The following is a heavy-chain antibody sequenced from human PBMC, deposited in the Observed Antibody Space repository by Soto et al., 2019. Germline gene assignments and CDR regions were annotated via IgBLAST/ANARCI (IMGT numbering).Heavy chain of an antibody. CDR2: MNTDGSST. Sequence: EVQLVESGGGLVQPGESLRLSCAASGFTLSSRWMHWFRQAPGKGLVWVSRMNTDGSSTSYADSVKGRFTISRDKAKNTMYLQRNSLRAEDTAMYYCARDQDTFGQAVFDSWGQGTLVTVSS. CDR3: ARDQDTFGQAVFDS. CDR1: GFTLSSRW. V-gene: IGHV3-74*01. D-gene: IGHD3-16*01. J-gene: IGHJ4*02.